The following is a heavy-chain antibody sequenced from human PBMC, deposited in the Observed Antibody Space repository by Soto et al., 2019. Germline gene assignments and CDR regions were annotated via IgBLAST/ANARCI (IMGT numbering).Heavy chain of an antibody. Sequence: PSETLSLTCAVSGYSISSGYYWGWTRQPPGKGLEWIGSIYHSGSTYYNPSLKSRVTISVDTSKNQFSLKLSSLTAADTAVYYCARLPPGDYYFDYWGQGTLVTVSS. J-gene: IGHJ4*02. CDR1: GYSISSGYY. CDR2: IYHSGST. D-gene: IGHD2-21*02. CDR3: ARLPPGDYYFDY. V-gene: IGHV4-38-2*01.